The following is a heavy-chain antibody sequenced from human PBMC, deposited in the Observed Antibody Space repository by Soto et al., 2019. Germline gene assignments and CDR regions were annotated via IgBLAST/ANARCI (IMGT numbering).Heavy chain of an antibody. D-gene: IGHD2-15*01. Sequence: QVKLVQSGAEVKKPGASVKVSCKASGYTFTSYDIHWVRQATGQGLEWMGWMNTNTNTTDCVQKFQGRVTLTWNTSISTAYMELSSLKFDDTAVYYCAREVVEVAETTSLWLDPWGLGTLVTVSS. J-gene: IGHJ5*02. CDR3: AREVVEVAETTSLWLDP. CDR1: GYTFTSYD. V-gene: IGHV1-8*01. CDR2: MNTNTNTT.